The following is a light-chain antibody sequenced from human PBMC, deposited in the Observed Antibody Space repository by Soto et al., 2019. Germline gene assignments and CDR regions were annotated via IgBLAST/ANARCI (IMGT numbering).Light chain of an antibody. V-gene: IGKV1-5*03. CDR3: QQYTTYPLT. J-gene: IGKJ2*01. CDR2: KAS. Sequence: DIQMTQSPSTLSPSLGDRATITCRASQKIGTLLAWYQQKPGKAPMFLIYKASNLQSGVPSRFSGSGSGTEFTLTISSLQPDDFATYYCQQYTTYPLTFGQGTNLEIK. CDR1: QKIGTL.